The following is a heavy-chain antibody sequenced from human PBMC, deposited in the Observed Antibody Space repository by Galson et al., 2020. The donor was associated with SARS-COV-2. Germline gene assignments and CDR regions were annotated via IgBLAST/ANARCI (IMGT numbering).Heavy chain of an antibody. Sequence: ASETLSLTCAVRGWSLSGYNWNWIRRLPGKGLEWIGDIDHSGKTTYNPSLKSRVTMSLDTSTNQVSLKLDSVTAADTAVYFCARGPPFGYWGQGTQVIVSS. J-gene: IGHJ4*02. D-gene: IGHD3-10*01. CDR2: IDHSGKT. CDR3: ARGPPFGY. CDR1: GWSLSGYN. V-gene: IGHV4-34*01.